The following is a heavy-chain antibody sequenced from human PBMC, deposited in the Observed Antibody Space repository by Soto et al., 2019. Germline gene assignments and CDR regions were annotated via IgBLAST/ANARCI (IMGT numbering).Heavy chain of an antibody. CDR3: ARDRGAVTGQDFDY. CDR1: GFPFSAVY. D-gene: IGHD6-19*01. Sequence: QVQLEESGGGLVKPGGSLRLSCAASGFPFSAVYMSWIRQAPNTGREYSAYISSSGTSANYADSVKARFTISIDNAKKSLYLQMNSRRAEYTAVYYCARDRGAVTGQDFDYWGQGALVTVSS. V-gene: IGHV3-11*05. CDR2: ISSSGTSA. J-gene: IGHJ4*02.